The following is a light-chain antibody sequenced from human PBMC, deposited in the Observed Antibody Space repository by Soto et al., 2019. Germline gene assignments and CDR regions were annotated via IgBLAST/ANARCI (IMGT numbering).Light chain of an antibody. CDR2: GTS. J-gene: IGKJ1*01. Sequence: EIVMTQSPATLSLSPGETATLSCRASQSVSRIYLSWFQQKPGQAPRLLIYGTSTRATGIPVRFSGSGSGTDFTLTISSLQPEDFEVYFCHQDFNLPWTFGQGTKVDIK. V-gene: IGKV3D-7*01. CDR1: QSVSRIY. CDR3: HQDFNLPWT.